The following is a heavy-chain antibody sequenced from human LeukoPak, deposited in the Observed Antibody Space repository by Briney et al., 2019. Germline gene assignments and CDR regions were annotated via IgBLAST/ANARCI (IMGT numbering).Heavy chain of an antibody. V-gene: IGHV1-2*02. CDR2: INPNSGGT. J-gene: IGHJ6*02. CDR1: GYMFTDYY. CDR3: ARDELVPTVTTDYYYGMDV. D-gene: IGHD4-11*01. Sequence: ASVKVSCKASGYMFTDYYMHWVRQAPGQGLEWMGWINPNSGGTNYAQKFQGRVTMTRDTSISTAYMELSRLRSDDTAVYYCARDELVPTVTTDYYYGMDVWGQGTTVTVSS.